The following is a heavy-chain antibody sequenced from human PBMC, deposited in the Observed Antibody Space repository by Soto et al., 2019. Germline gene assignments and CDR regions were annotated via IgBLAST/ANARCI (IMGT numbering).Heavy chain of an antibody. Sequence: SETLSLTCAVYGGSFSGYYWSWIRQPPGKGLEWIGGINHSGSTNYNPSLKSRVTISVDTSKNQFSLKLSSVTAADTAVYYCAREGGLSTVTTLYYYYYMDVWGKGTTVTVSS. J-gene: IGHJ6*03. CDR3: AREGGLSTVTTLYYYYYMDV. CDR2: INHSGST. V-gene: IGHV4-34*01. CDR1: GGSFSGYY. D-gene: IGHD4-17*01.